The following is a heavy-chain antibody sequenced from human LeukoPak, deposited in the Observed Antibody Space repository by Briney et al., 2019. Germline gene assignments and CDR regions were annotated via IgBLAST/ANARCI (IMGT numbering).Heavy chain of an antibody. D-gene: IGHD3-3*01. Sequence: PSETLSLTCAVYGGSFSGYYWSWIRQPPGKGLEWIGYIYYSGSTNYNPSLKSRVTISVDTSKNQFSLKLSSVTAADTAVYYCARTYYDFWSGSQTLYFDYWGQGTLVTVSS. CDR1: GGSFSGYY. J-gene: IGHJ4*02. CDR3: ARTYYDFWSGSQTLYFDY. V-gene: IGHV4-59*01. CDR2: IYYSGST.